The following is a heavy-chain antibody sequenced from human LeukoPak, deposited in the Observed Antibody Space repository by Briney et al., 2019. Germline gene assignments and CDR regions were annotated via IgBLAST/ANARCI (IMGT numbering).Heavy chain of an antibody. CDR3: VLAMGEYFDY. CDR1: GYTFTDHY. D-gene: IGHD2/OR15-2a*01. V-gene: IGHV1-2*02. J-gene: IGHJ4*02. CDR2: TNPYSGGT. Sequence: ASVKVSCKASGYTFTDHYIHWVRQAPGQGLEWMGWTNPYSGGTNYAQKFQGRVTMSRDTSITTAYMEPRRLMSDDSAVYYCVLAMGEYFDYWGQGTLVTVSS.